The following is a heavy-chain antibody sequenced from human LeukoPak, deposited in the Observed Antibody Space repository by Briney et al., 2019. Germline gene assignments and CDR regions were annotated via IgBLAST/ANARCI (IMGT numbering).Heavy chain of an antibody. J-gene: IGHJ4*02. CDR2: INSDGSSR. V-gene: IGHV3-74*01. Sequence: GGSLRLSCAASGFTFSNYWMHWVRQTPGGGLVWVSRINSDGSSRNYADSVKGRFTISRDNAKNTLYLQMNSLRAEDTAVYYCASASSHRIAAGGDYWGQGTLVTVSS. CDR3: ASASSHRIAAGGDY. CDR1: GFTFSNYW. D-gene: IGHD6-13*01.